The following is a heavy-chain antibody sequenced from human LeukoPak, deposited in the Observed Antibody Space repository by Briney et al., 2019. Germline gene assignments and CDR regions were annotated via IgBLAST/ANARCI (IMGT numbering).Heavy chain of an antibody. V-gene: IGHV4-34*01. D-gene: IGHD5-18*01. J-gene: IGHJ4*02. CDR2: INHSGST. CDR3: ARYSYGPGHDD. Sequence: SETLSLTCAVYGGSFSGYYWSWIRQPPGKGLEWIGEINHSGSTNYNPSLKSRVTISVDTSNSQFTLKLCSVTAADTAVYYCARYSYGPGHDDWGQGTLVT. CDR1: GGSFSGYY.